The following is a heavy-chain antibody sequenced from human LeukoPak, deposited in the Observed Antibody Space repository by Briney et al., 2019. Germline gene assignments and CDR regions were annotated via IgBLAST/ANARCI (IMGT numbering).Heavy chain of an antibody. CDR2: ISGSGGST. CDR3: AKDRYGSGSYYYTPHFDY. CDR1: GFTFSSYA. J-gene: IGHJ4*02. Sequence: GGSLRLSCAASGFTFSSYAMSWVRQAPGKGLEWVSAISGSGGSTYYADSVKGRFTISRDNSKNTLYLQMNSLRAEDTAVYYCAKDRYGSGSYYYTPHFDYWGQGTLVTVSS. V-gene: IGHV3-23*01. D-gene: IGHD3-10*01.